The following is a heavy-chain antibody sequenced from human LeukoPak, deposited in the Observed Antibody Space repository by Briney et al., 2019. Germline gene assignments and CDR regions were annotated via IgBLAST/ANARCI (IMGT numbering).Heavy chain of an antibody. CDR3: ARETAGIDY. CDR2: SYYSGST. J-gene: IGHJ4*02. V-gene: IGHV4-61*01. Sequence: PSETLSLTCTVSGGSVSSGSYYWSWIRQSPGKGLGWIGYSYYSGSTKYNPSLKSRVTISVDTSKNQFSLKLSSVTAADTAVYYCARETAGIDYWGQGTLVTVSS. CDR1: GGSVSSGSYY.